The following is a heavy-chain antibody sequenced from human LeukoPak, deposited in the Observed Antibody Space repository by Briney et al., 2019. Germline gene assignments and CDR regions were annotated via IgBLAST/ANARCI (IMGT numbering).Heavy chain of an antibody. CDR2: INPSGGST. CDR1: GYTFTSYY. CDR3: ARDPLRYCSSTSCYAHYYYGMDV. Sequence: ASVKVSCKASGYTFTSYYMHWVRQDPGQGLEWMGIINPSGGSTSYAQKFQGRVTMTRDTSTSTVYMELSSLRSEDTAVYYCARDPLRYCSSTSCYAHYYYGMDVWGQGTTVTVSS. J-gene: IGHJ6*02. D-gene: IGHD2-2*01. V-gene: IGHV1-46*01.